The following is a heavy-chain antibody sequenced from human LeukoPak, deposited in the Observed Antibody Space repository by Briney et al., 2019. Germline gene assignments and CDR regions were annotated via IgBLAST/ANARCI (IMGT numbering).Heavy chain of an antibody. CDR2: IYSGGST. V-gene: IGHV3-66*01. Sequence: GGSLRLSCAASGFTVSSNYMSWVRQAPGKGLEWVSVIYSGGSTYYADSVKGRFTISRDNAKNSLYLQMNSLRAEDTAVYYCARGYIDNLGYSPRSSFDSWGQGSLVTVSS. D-gene: IGHD3-22*01. CDR1: GFTVSSNY. J-gene: IGHJ4*02. CDR3: ARGYIDNLGYSPRSSFDS.